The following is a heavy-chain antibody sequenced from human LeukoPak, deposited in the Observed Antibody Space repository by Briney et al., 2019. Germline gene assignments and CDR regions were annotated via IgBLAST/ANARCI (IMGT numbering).Heavy chain of an antibody. CDR1: GFTFSSYA. CDR2: ISGSGGST. D-gene: IGHD3-10*01. V-gene: IGHV3-23*01. Sequence: PGGSLRLSCAASGFTFSSYAMSWVRQAPGKGLEWVSAISGSGGSTYYADSVKGRFTISRDNSKSTLYLQMNSLRAEDTAVYYCAKDRVLWFGEIGLSDYWGQGTLVTVSS. CDR3: AKDRVLWFGEIGLSDY. J-gene: IGHJ4*02.